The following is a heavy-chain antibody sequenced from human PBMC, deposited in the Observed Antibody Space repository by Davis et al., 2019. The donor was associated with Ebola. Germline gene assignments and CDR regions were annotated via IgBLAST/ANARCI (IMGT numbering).Heavy chain of an antibody. CDR1: GYTFTGYY. D-gene: IGHD3-10*01. CDR2: INPNSGGT. CDR3: ARLGYYGSGGYGMDV. V-gene: IGHV1-2*06. Sequence: ASVTVSCKASGYTFTGYYMHWVRQAPGQGLEWMGRINPNSGGTNYAQKFQGRVTMTRDTSISTAYMELSRLRSDDTAVYYCARLGYYGSGGYGMDVWGKGTTVTVSS. J-gene: IGHJ6*04.